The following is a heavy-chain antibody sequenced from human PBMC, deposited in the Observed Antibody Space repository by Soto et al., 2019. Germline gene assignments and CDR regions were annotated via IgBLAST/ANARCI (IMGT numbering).Heavy chain of an antibody. V-gene: IGHV1-2*02. CDR3: ARGGSYYAH. J-gene: IGHJ4*02. CDR2: INSVSGGA. CDR1: GNTHTIYF. Sequence: QVQLVQSGAEVKQPGASVRVSCKASGNTHTIYFIHWLRQAPGQGLEWMGWINSVSGGANYAPRFQGRVTMTRDTSSITAFMELSGLRSDDTAVYYCARGGSYYAHWGQGTLVTVSS. D-gene: IGHD1-26*01.